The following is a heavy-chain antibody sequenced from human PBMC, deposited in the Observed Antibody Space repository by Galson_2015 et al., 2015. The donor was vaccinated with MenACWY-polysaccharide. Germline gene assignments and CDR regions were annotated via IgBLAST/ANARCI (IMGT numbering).Heavy chain of an antibody. Sequence: ETLFLTCTVSGGSISSSSYYWGWIRQPPGKGLEWIGSIYYSGSTYYNPSLKSRVTISVDTSKNQFSMKLSSVTAADTAVYYCARLLKRWSTTSYFDYWGQGTLVTVSS. J-gene: IGHJ4*02. V-gene: IGHV4-39*01. CDR3: ARLLKRWSTTSYFDY. CDR1: GGSISSSSYY. CDR2: IYYSGST. D-gene: IGHD2-15*01.